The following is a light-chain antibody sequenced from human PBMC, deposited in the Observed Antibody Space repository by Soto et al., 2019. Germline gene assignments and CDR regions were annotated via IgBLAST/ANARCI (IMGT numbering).Light chain of an antibody. CDR1: QSVTSNY. CDR2: GAS. V-gene: IGKV3-20*01. CDR3: QQYQNSPRT. Sequence: EIVLTQSPGTLSLSPGERATLSFGASQSVTSNYLAWYQQKPGQAPRLLVYGASSRATGIPDRFSGSGSGTDFTLTISRLEPEDFAVYYCQQYQNSPRTFGQGTKVDIK. J-gene: IGKJ1*01.